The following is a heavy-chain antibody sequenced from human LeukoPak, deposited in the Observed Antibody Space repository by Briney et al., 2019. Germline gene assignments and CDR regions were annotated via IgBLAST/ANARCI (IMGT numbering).Heavy chain of an antibody. V-gene: IGHV4-61*01. D-gene: IGHD6-19*01. CDR3: ARFKSSGWYYFDN. CDR1: GASVNRGYYH. CDR2: IYATGTTST. Sequence: SETLSLTCSVTGASVNRGYYHWSWTRQPPGKALEWIGDIYATGTTSTRFNPSLMSRATISVDTSQNQFSLTLNSVTAADTAVYFCARFKSSGWYYFDNWGQGTLVTVSS. J-gene: IGHJ4*02.